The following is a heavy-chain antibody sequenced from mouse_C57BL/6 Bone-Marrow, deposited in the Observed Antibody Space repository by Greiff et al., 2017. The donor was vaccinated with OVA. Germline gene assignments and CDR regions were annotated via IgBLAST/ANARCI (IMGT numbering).Heavy chain of an antibody. D-gene: IGHD2-1*01. J-gene: IGHJ4*01. CDR2: IYPRSGNT. Sequence: VKLQQSGAELARPGASVKLSCKASGYTFTSYGISWVKQRTGQGLEWIGEIYPRSGNTYYNEKFKGKATLTADKSSSTAYMELRSLTSEDSAVYFCAGNFYYAMDYWGQGTSVTVSS. CDR1: GYTFTSYG. CDR3: AGNFYYAMDY. V-gene: IGHV1-81*01.